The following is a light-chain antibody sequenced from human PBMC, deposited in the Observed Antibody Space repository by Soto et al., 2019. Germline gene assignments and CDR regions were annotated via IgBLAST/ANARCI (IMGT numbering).Light chain of an antibody. CDR1: QGIRNA. J-gene: IGKJ2*01. CDR3: LQDFNYPYT. CDR2: GAS. Sequence: AIQMTQSPSSLSASVGDRVTITCRASQGIRNALGWYQQKPGKAPKFLIYGASSLQSGVPSRFSGSGSGTDFTLTISSLQPEDFATYYCLQDFNYPYTFGQGTRLEVK. V-gene: IGKV1-6*01.